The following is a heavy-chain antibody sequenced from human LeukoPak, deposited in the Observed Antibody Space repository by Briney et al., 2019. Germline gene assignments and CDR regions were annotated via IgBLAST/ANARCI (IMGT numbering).Heavy chain of an antibody. Sequence: GGSLRLSCTASRFTFGDYAMTWVRQAPGKGLEWVGFIRSKIYGGTPEYAASVKGRFTISRDDSKGVAYLQMNSLKTEDTAVYYCTRDQTPYYWGQGTLVTVSS. CDR3: TRDQTPYY. CDR2: IRSKIYGGTP. CDR1: RFTFGDYA. J-gene: IGHJ4*02. V-gene: IGHV3-49*04.